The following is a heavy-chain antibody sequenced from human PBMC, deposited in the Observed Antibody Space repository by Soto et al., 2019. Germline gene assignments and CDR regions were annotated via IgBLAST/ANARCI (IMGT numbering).Heavy chain of an antibody. CDR3: ARGERSFHYDILTGYYGSFDY. Sequence: ASVKVSCKASGGTFSSYAISWVRQAPGQGLEWMGGIIPIFGTANYAQKFQGRVTITADESTSTAYMELSSLRSEDTAVYYCARGERSFHYDILTGYYGSFDYWGQGTLVTVSS. V-gene: IGHV1-69*01. D-gene: IGHD3-9*01. CDR2: IIPIFGTA. J-gene: IGHJ4*02. CDR1: GGTFSSYA.